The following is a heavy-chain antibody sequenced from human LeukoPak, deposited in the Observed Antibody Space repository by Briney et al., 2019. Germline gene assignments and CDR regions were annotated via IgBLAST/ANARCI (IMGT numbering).Heavy chain of an antibody. Sequence: SETLSLTCAVYGGSFSGYYWSWIRQPPGKGLEWIGSIYYSGSTYYNPSPKSRVTISVDTSKNQFSLKLSSVTAADTAVYYCASMTNGITGTGFYFDYWGQGTLVTVSS. V-gene: IGHV4-34*01. D-gene: IGHD1-20*01. CDR2: IYYSGST. J-gene: IGHJ4*02. CDR1: GGSFSGYY. CDR3: ASMTNGITGTGFYFDY.